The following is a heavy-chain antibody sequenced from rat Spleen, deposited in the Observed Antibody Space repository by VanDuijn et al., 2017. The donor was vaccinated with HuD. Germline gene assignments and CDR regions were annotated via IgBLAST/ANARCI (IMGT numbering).Heavy chain of an antibody. Sequence: EVQLVESGGGLVQPGRSLKLSCVASGFTFNNYWMTWIRQAPGKGLEWIASITRVHDNTYYPDSVKGRFTISRDNAKSTLYLQMNSLRSEDTATYYCATTPGRPFDYWGQGTLVTVSS. J-gene: IGHJ3*01. CDR2: ITRVHDNT. V-gene: IGHV5-31*01. CDR1: GFTFNNYW. D-gene: IGHD5-1*01. CDR3: ATTPGRPFDY.